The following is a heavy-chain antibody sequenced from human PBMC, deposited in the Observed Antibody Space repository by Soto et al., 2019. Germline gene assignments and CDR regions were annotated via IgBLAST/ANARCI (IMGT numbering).Heavy chain of an antibody. D-gene: IGHD3-22*01. V-gene: IGHV1-46*01. Sequence: ASVKVSCKASGYTFTSYYMPWVRQAPGQGLEWMGIINPIGGSANYAQKFQGRVTMTRDKSTSTAYMELSSLRSEDTAVYYCARDRGSSGYYRYFDYWGQGTLVTVSS. CDR3: ARDRGSSGYYRYFDY. CDR2: INPIGGSA. J-gene: IGHJ4*02. CDR1: GYTFTSYY.